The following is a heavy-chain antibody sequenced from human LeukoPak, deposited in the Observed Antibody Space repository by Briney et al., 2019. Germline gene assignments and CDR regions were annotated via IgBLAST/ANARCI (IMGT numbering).Heavy chain of an antibody. CDR2: IYYSGST. CDR3: ARGVGGNPLGY. D-gene: IGHD4-23*01. V-gene: IGHV4-59*01. Sequence: SETLSLTCTVSGGSISSYYWRWIRQPPGKGLEWIGYIYYSGSTNYNPSLKSRVTISVDTSKNQFSLKLSSVTAADTAVYYCARGVGGNPLGYWGQGTLVTVSS. CDR1: GGSISSYY. J-gene: IGHJ4*02.